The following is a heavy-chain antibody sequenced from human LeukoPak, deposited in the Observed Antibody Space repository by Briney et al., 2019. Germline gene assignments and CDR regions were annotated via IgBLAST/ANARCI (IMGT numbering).Heavy chain of an antibody. J-gene: IGHJ5*02. CDR2: ISGSGGST. CDR1: GFTFSGAA. Sequence: GGSLRLSCVASGFTFSGAAMCWVRQAPGKGLEWVSAISGSGGSTYYADSVKGRFTISRDNSKNTLYLQMNSLRAEDTAVYYCAKVTWELLPRQYNWFDPWGQGTLVTVSS. D-gene: IGHD1-26*01. V-gene: IGHV3-23*01. CDR3: AKVTWELLPRQYNWFDP.